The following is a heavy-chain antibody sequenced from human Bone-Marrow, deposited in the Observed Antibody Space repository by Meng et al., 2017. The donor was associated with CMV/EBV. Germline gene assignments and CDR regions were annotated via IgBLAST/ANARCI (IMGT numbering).Heavy chain of an antibody. CDR2: INHSGST. CDR1: GESFSGYY. D-gene: IGHD3-10*01. CDR3: ARDSGVYGMDV. J-gene: IGHJ6*02. V-gene: IGHV4-34*01. Sequence: SETLSLTCAVYGESFSGYYWSWIRQPPGKGLEWIGEINHSGSTNYNPSLKSRVTISVDTSKNQFSLKLSSVTAADTAVYYCARDSGVYGMDVWGQGTTVTVSS.